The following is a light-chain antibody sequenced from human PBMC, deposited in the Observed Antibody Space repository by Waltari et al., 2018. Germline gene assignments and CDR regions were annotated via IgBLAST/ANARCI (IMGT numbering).Light chain of an antibody. V-gene: IGKV1-5*03. J-gene: IGKJ1*01. Sequence: DIQMTQSPSTLSASVGDSVTITWRAGQNIGRWLAWYQQKPGKAPVLLIYEASSLESGVPSRFSGSRSGTEFTLTISSLQPEDFATYYCQQYNSYGRTFGQGTKVEIK. CDR3: QQYNSYGRT. CDR2: EAS. CDR1: QNIGRW.